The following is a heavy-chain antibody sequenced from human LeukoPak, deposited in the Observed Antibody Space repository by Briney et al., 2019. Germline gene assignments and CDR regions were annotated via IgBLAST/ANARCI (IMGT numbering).Heavy chain of an antibody. CDR1: GGSFSGYY. Sequence: SETLSLICAVYGGSFSGYYWSWIRQPPGKGLEWIGEINHSGSTNYNPSLKSRVTISVDTSKNQFSLKLSSVTAADTAVYYCARGPVVGDILTGYSPDAFDIWGQGTMVTVSS. CDR3: ARGPVVGDILTGYSPDAFDI. V-gene: IGHV4-34*01. J-gene: IGHJ3*02. D-gene: IGHD3-9*01. CDR2: INHSGST.